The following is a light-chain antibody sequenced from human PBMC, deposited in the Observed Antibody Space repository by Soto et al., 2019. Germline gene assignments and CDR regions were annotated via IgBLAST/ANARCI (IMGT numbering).Light chain of an antibody. CDR2: SNN. J-gene: IGLJ2*01. CDR3: AAWDDSLNGVV. V-gene: IGLV1-44*01. Sequence: QSVLTQPPSASGTPGQRVTISCSGSSSNIGSNTVNWYQQLPGTAPKLLIYSNNQRPSVVPDRFSGSKSGTSASLAISGLQPEDEADYYCAAWDDSLNGVVFGGGTKVTVL. CDR1: SSNIGSNT.